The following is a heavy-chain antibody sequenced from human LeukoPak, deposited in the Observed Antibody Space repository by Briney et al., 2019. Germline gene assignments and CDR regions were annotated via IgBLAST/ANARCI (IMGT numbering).Heavy chain of an antibody. Sequence: TSETLSLTCTVSGGSISSSSYYWGWIRQPPGKGLEWIGSIYHSGSTYYNPSLKSRVTISVDTSKNQFSLKLSSVTAADTAVYYCAHISGYCDDAFDIWGQGTMVTVSS. CDR3: AHISGYCDDAFDI. J-gene: IGHJ3*02. D-gene: IGHD3-22*01. V-gene: IGHV4-39*07. CDR1: GGSISSSSYY. CDR2: IYHSGST.